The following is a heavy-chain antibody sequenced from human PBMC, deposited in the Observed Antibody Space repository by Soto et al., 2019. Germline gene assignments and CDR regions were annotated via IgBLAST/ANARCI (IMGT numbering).Heavy chain of an antibody. J-gene: IGHJ3*02. CDR1: GGSISSADYY. D-gene: IGHD2-15*01. V-gene: IGHV4-30-4*01. Sequence: SETLSLTCIVSGGSISSADYYWSWIRQPPGKGLEWIGYIYYSGSTYYNPSLKSRVTISVDTSKNQFSLKLSSVTAADTAVYYCARAATGWGNAFDIWGQGTMVTVS. CDR2: IYYSGST. CDR3: ARAATGWGNAFDI.